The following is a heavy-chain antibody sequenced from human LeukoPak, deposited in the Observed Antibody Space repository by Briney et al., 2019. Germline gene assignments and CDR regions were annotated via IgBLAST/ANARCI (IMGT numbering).Heavy chain of an antibody. CDR1: GGTFSSYA. D-gene: IGHD1-1*01. CDR2: IIPIFGTA. CDR3: ARGTGTRFGYYFDY. V-gene: IGHV1-69*13. Sequence: APVKVSCKASGGTFSSYAISWVRQAPGQGLEWMGGIIPIFGTANYAQKFQGRVTITADESTSTAYMELSSLRSEDTAVYYCARGTGTRFGYYFDYWGQGTLVTVSS. J-gene: IGHJ4*02.